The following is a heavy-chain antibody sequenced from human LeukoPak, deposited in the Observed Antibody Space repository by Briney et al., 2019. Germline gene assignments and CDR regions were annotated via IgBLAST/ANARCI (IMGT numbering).Heavy chain of an antibody. CDR2: ISYDGSNK. J-gene: IGHJ4*02. CDR1: GFTFSSYG. CDR3: ARDVRDCRSASCHLFVY. Sequence: PGRSLRLSCVASGFTFSSYGMHWVRQAPGKGLEWVAVISYDGSNKYYADSVKGRFTISRDNSKNTLYLQMNSLRGEDTAVYYCARDVRDCRSASCHLFVYWGQGTLVTVSS. D-gene: IGHD2-2*01. V-gene: IGHV3-30*19.